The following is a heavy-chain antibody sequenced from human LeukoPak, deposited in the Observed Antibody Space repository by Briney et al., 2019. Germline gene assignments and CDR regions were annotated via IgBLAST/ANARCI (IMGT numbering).Heavy chain of an antibody. CDR3: ARGSWYYYGSGSYLPPADY. J-gene: IGHJ4*02. Sequence: GGSLRLSCAASGFIFSRYSMNWVRQAPGKGLEWVSSIARSTSNIYYAESVKGRFTISRDNAKNSLYLQMDSLRAEDTAVYYCARGSWYYYGSGSYLPPADYWGQGTLVTVSS. V-gene: IGHV3-21*01. CDR1: GFIFSRYS. D-gene: IGHD3-10*01. CDR2: IARSTSNI.